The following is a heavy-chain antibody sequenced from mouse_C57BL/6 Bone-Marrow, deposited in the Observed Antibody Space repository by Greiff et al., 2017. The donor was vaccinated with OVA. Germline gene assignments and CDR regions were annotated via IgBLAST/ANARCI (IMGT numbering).Heavy chain of an antibody. Sequence: QVQLKESGAELARPGASVQLSCKASGYTFTSYGISWVKQRNGKGLEWIGEIYPRSGNTYYNEKFKGKATLTADKSSRTAYLELRSLTSEDSAVYFWAEGVADDYWGQGTTLTVSS. D-gene: IGHD1-1*01. CDR2: IYPRSGNT. CDR1: GYTFTSYG. CDR3: AEGVADDY. J-gene: IGHJ2*01. V-gene: IGHV1-81*01.